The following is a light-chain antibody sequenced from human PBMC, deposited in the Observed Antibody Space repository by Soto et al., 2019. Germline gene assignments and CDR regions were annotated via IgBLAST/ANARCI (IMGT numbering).Light chain of an antibody. CDR1: QSISSW. CDR2: DAS. V-gene: IGKV1-5*01. CDR3: QQYNTYPLT. J-gene: IGKJ4*01. Sequence: DIQMTQSPSTLSASVGDRVTITCRASQSISSWLAWYQQKPGKAPKLLIYDASSLESGVPSRFSGTGLGTEFTLTISSLQPDDFATYYCQQYNTYPLTFGGGAKVAIK.